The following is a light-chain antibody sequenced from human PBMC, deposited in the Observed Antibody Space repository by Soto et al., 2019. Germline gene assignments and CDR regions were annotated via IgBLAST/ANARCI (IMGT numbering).Light chain of an antibody. CDR1: SSNIGAGYD. CDR3: QSYDSSLSGYV. Sequence: QLVLTQPPSVSGAPWQRVTISCTGSSSNIGAGYDVHWYQQLPGTAPKLLIYGNSNRPSGVPDRFSGSKSGTSASLAITGLQAEDEADYYCQSYDSSLSGYVFGTGTKLTVL. CDR2: GNS. J-gene: IGLJ1*01. V-gene: IGLV1-40*01.